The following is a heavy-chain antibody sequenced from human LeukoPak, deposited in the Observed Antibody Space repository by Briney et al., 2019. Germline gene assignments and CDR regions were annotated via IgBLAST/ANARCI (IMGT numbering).Heavy chain of an antibody. J-gene: IGHJ3*02. Sequence: ASVKVSCKASGYTFTSYGISWVRQAPGQGLEWMGWISAYNGNANYAQKLQGRVTMTTDTSTSTAYMELRSLRSDDTAVYYCARVETAYYYGSGSYYNGFDIWGQGTMVTVSS. CDR1: GYTFTSYG. CDR2: ISAYNGNA. D-gene: IGHD3-10*01. CDR3: ARVETAYYYGSGSYYNGFDI. V-gene: IGHV1-18*01.